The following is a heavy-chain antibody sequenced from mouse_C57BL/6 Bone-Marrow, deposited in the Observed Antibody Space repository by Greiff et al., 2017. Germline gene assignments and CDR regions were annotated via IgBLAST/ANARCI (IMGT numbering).Heavy chain of an antibody. V-gene: IGHV1-76*01. J-gene: IGHJ4*01. CDR1: GYTFTDYY. CDR2: IYPGSGTT. Sequence: VKLVESGAELVRPGASVKLSCKASGYTFTDYYINWVKQRPGQGLEWIARIYPGSGTTYYNEKFKGKATLTAEKSSSTAYMQLSSLTSEDSAVYCCASWGLLWLRRGGYYYAMDYWGQGTSVTVSS. CDR3: ASWGLLWLRRGGYYYAMDY. D-gene: IGHD2-2*01.